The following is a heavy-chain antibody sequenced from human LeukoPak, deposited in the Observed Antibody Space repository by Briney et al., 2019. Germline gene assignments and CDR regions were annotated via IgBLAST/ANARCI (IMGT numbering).Heavy chain of an antibody. D-gene: IGHD4-11*01. CDR3: ARDLEDYNNYGEMAI. CDR1: GFTFDDYA. CDR2: LSWNSGVI. V-gene: IGHV3-9*01. Sequence: GRSLRLSCIASGFTFDDYAMHWVRQAPGKGLEWVSGLSWNSGVIDYADSVKGRSTISRDNAKNSLYLQMNSLRAEDTAVYFCARDLEDYNNYGEMAIWGQGTLVTVSS. J-gene: IGHJ4*02.